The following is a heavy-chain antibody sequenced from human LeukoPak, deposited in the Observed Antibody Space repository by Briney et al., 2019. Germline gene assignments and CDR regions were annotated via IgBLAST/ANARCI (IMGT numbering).Heavy chain of an antibody. V-gene: IGHV4-39*07. J-gene: IGHJ5*02. CDR1: GGSLSSSSYY. D-gene: IGHD2-15*01. CDR2: MYYSGST. CDR3: ARAYCGGGSCYDSRGWFDP. Sequence: SETLSLTCTVSGGSLSSSSYYWGWIRQPPGKGLEWIGSMYYSGSTNYNPSLKSRVTITVDTSKNQFSLKLSTVTAADTALYYCARAYCGGGSCYDSRGWFDPWGQGTLVIVSS.